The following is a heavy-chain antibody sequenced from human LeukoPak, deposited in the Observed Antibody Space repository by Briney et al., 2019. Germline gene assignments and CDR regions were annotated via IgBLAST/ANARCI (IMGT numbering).Heavy chain of an antibody. D-gene: IGHD6-13*01. CDR2: IRGSGVGT. V-gene: IGHV3-23*01. J-gene: IGHJ4*02. Sequence: GGSLRLSCAASGFTFSSYAMSWVRQAPGHGLGWVSGIRGSGVGTYYADSVKGRFTISRDNSKNTLYLQMNSLRAEDTAVYFCANSQRSSWNYYFDHGGQGTLVSVSS. CDR1: GFTFSSYA. CDR3: ANSQRSSWNYYFDH.